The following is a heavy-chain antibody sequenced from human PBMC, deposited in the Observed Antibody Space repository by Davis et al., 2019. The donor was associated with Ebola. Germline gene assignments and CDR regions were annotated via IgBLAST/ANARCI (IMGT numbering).Heavy chain of an antibody. Sequence: MPSETLSLTCGVSGGFVSSGGYSWSWIRQPPGKGLEWIGHYYYTGTTHYNPSLKSRVTISVDTSKNQFSLKLSSVTAADTAMYYCARVWGLWRCFSGWSRDYYFDYWGQGNLVTVSS. D-gene: IGHD6-19*01. CDR2: YYYTGTT. CDR1: GGFVSSGGYS. V-gene: IGHV4-30-4*07. CDR3: ARVWGLWRCFSGWSRDYYFDY. J-gene: IGHJ4*02.